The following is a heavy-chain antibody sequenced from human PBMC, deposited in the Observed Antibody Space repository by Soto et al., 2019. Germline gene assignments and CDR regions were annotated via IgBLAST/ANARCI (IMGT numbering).Heavy chain of an antibody. CDR2: FHYTGIS. J-gene: IGHJ4*02. V-gene: IGHV4-59*01. CDR1: EGSIRGYY. Sequence: PSETLSLTCTVSEGSIRGYYWSWIRQPPEKGLEWIGYFHYTGISNYNSSLKSRVTMSLDTSKNQFSLKLSSVSAADTAIYYCARGASNWQYFDYWGQGALVTVSS. CDR3: ARGASNWQYFDY. D-gene: IGHD4-4*01.